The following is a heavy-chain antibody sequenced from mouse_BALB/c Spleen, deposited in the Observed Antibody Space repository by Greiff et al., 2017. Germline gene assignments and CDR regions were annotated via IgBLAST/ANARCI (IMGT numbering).Heavy chain of an antibody. CDR3: AGLTGTSWFAY. J-gene: IGHJ3*01. CDR2: IYPYNGGT. Sequence: VQLQQSGPELVKPGASVKISCKASGYTFTDYNMHWVKQSHGKSLEWIGYIYPYNGGTGYNQKFKSKATLTVDNSSSTAYMELRSLTSEDSAVYYCAGLTGTSWFAYWGQGTLVTVSA. CDR1: GYTFTDYN. D-gene: IGHD4-1*01. V-gene: IGHV1S29*02.